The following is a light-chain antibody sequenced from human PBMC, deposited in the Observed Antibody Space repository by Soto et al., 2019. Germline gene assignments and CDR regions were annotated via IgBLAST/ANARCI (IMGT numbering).Light chain of an antibody. Sequence: EIVLTQSPGTLSLSPWERATLSCMASQSVSISYLAWYQQKPGQAPRLLIYDVSNRATGIPARFSGSGSGTDFTLTISSLEPEDFAVYYCQQRSNWPRTFGQGTKVDI. CDR3: QQRSNWPRT. J-gene: IGKJ1*01. CDR2: DVS. V-gene: IGKV3-11*01. CDR1: QSVSISY.